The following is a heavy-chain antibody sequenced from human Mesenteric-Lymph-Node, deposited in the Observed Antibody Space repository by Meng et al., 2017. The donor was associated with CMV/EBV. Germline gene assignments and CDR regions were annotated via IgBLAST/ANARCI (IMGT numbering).Heavy chain of an antibody. J-gene: IGHJ4*01. D-gene: IGHD6-19*01. Sequence: GEFLKISCAASGCSFSSHWMHWVRQAPGKGLVWVSRINTDGSSPRYAGFVKGRFTISRNNSKNTLYRRMNSQGAEDTAVYYCAKDWVAGTGPSDYWGQGTLVTVSS. CDR3: AKDWVAGTGPSDY. CDR2: INTDGSSP. CDR1: GCSFSSHW. V-gene: IGHV3-74*01.